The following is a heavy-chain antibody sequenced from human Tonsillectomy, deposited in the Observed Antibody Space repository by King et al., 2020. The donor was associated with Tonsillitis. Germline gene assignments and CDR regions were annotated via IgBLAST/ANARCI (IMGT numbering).Heavy chain of an antibody. CDR3: ARVNIPWYCGSGYGIDV. CDR1: GFTFTTYS. Sequence: QLVQSGGGLVQPGGSLRLSCAASGFTFTTYSMSWVRQAPGKGLEWVANIKQDGGEELYVDSVKGRFTISRDNAKNSLYLQMNSLRADDTAVYYCARVNIPWYCGSGYGIDVWGQGTTVTVSS. V-gene: IGHV3-7*03. J-gene: IGHJ6*02. CDR2: IKQDGGEE. D-gene: IGHD3-10*01.